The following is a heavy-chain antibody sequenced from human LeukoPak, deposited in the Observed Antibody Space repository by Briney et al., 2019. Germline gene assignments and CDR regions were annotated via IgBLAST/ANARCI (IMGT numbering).Heavy chain of an antibody. CDR2: ISWNSGSI. CDR3: AKDMTPYSSSCIH. D-gene: IGHD6-13*01. J-gene: IGHJ4*02. CDR1: GFTFDDYA. Sequence: GGSLRLSCAASGFTFDDYAMHWVRQAPGKGLEWVSGISWNSGSIGYADSVKGRFTISRDNAKNSLYLQMNSLRAEDTALYYCAKDMTPYSSSCIHWGQGTLVTVSS. V-gene: IGHV3-9*01.